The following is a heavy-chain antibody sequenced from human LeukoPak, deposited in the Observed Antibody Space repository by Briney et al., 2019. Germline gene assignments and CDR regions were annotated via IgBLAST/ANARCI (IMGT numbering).Heavy chain of an antibody. J-gene: IGHJ3*02. CDR1: GGTFSSYT. CDR2: IIPILGIA. V-gene: IGHV1-69*02. D-gene: IGHD3-22*01. CDR3: ARMTNYYYDSSGYIAFDI. Sequence: GSSVKVSCKASGGTFSSYTISWVRQAPGQGLEWMGRIIPILGIANYAQKFQGRVTITADKSTSTAYMELSSLRSEDTAVYYCARMTNYYYDSSGYIAFDIWGQGTMVTVSP.